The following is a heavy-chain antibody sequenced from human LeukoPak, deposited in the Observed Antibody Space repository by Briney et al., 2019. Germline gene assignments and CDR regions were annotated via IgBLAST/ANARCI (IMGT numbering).Heavy chain of an antibody. CDR1: GGSISSYY. Sequence: SETLSLTCTVSGGSISSYYWSWIRQPPGKGLEWIGYIYYRGSTNYNPSLKSRVTISVDTSKNQFSLKLSSVTAADTAVYYCARDPGKNNWFDPWGQGTLVTVSS. CDR2: IYYRGST. CDR3: ARDPGKNNWFDP. J-gene: IGHJ5*02. V-gene: IGHV4-59*01.